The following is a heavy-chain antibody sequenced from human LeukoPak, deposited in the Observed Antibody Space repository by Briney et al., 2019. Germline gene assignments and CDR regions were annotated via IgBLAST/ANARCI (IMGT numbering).Heavy chain of an antibody. Sequence: QPGGSLRLSCVASGFTFSIYGMHWVRQAPGKGLEWVAVISYDGSNKYYADSVKGRFTISRDNSKNTLYLQMNSLRAEDTAVYYCAKDRAGSYDYWGQGTLVTVSS. CDR3: AKDRAGSYDY. CDR1: GFTFSIYG. V-gene: IGHV3-30*18. D-gene: IGHD3-10*01. CDR2: ISYDGSNK. J-gene: IGHJ4*02.